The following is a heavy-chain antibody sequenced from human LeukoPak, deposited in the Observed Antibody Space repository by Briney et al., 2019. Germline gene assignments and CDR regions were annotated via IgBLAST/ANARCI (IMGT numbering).Heavy chain of an antibody. D-gene: IGHD1-14*01. J-gene: IGHJ5*02. CDR3: ARDRNPRRVPRRVYWFDP. CDR2: IRYDGSNK. V-gene: IGHV3-30*02. Sequence: AGGSLRLSCAASGFTFSSYGMHWVRQAPGKGLEWVAFIRYDGSNKYYADSVKGRFTISRDNSKNTLYLQMNSLRAEDTAVYYCARDRNPRRVPRRVYWFDPWGQGTLVTVSS. CDR1: GFTFSSYG.